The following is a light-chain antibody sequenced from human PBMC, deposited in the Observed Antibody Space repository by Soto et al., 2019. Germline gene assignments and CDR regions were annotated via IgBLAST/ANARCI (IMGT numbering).Light chain of an antibody. V-gene: IGKV1-39*01. CDR1: QSISSY. CDR3: QQYYRYPRT. Sequence: DIQMTQSPSTLSASVGDRVTITCRASQSISSYLNWYQQKPGKAPKLLIYAASSLQSGVPSRFSGSGSGTDFTLTISRLEPEDFATYYCQQYYRYPRTFGQGTKVDIK. CDR2: AAS. J-gene: IGKJ1*01.